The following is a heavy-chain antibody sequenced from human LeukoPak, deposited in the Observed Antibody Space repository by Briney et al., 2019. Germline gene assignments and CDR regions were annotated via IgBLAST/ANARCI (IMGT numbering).Heavy chain of an antibody. D-gene: IGHD5-18*01. CDR2: IYYSGST. V-gene: IGHV4-59*01. J-gene: IGHJ4*02. CDR1: GGSISSYY. CDR3: ARVGGYSYGAAGY. Sequence: SETLSLTCTVSGGSISSYYWSWIRQPPGKGLEWIGYIYYSGSTNYNPSLKSRVTISVDTSKNQFSLKLSSVTAADTAVYYCARVGGYSYGAAGYWGQGTLVTVSS.